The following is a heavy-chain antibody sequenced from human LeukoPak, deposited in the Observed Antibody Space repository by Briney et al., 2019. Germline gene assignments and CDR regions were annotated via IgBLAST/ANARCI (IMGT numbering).Heavy chain of an antibody. CDR1: GSRFTSYW. D-gene: IGHD4-17*01. Sequence: GESLQISCKGSGSRFTSYWIAWVRQLPGKGLEWMGIIYPGDSDTRYSPSFQGQVTISADKSISTAYLQWSSLKASDTAMYYCARSLSDYSPFHYWGQGTLVTVSS. J-gene: IGHJ4*02. V-gene: IGHV5-51*01. CDR3: ARSLSDYSPFHY. CDR2: IYPGDSDT.